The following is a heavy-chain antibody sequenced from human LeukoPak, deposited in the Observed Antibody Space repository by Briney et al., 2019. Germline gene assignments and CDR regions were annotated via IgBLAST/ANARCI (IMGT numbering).Heavy chain of an antibody. J-gene: IGHJ6*02. V-gene: IGHV4-34*01. D-gene: IGHD4-4*01. CDR2: INHSGST. CDR1: GGSFSGYY. Sequence: SETLSLTCAVYGGSFSGYYWSWIRQPPGKGLEWIGEINHSGSTNYNPSLKSRVTISVDMSKNQFSLKLSSVTAADTAVYYCARGLHSNYDYYYYGMDVWGQGTTVTVSS. CDR3: ARGLHSNYDYYYYGMDV.